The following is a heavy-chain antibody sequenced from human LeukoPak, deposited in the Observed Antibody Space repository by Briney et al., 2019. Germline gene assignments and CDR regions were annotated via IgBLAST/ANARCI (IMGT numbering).Heavy chain of an antibody. D-gene: IGHD2-2*01. CDR2: IMIGGDGK. J-gene: IGHJ4*02. V-gene: IGHV3-23*01. Sequence: TGGSLRLSCAGSGFTFNNYAMSWVRRAPRKGLEWVSTIMIGGDGKHYADSAKGRFTISRDRSESTLFLQMDDLRADDTAVYYCVRAAPQNCHPSSCSLFDKWGQGTLVTVSS. CDR3: VRAAPQNCHPSSCSLFDK. CDR1: GFTFNNYA.